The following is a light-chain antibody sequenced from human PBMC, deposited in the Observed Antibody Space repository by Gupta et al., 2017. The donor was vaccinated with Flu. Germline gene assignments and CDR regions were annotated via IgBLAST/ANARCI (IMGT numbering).Light chain of an antibody. CDR2: DVT. V-gene: IGLV2-11*01. Sequence: QSALTQPRSVSGSPGQSVTISCSGTTSDVGGYNYVSWYQQHPGKAPKLLIHDVTGRPSGVPDRFSGSKSGNTASLTISGLQTEDEADYYCCSFAGSQTFRVFGTGTQVTVL. CDR3: CSFAGSQTFRV. CDR1: TSDVGGYNY. J-gene: IGLJ1*01.